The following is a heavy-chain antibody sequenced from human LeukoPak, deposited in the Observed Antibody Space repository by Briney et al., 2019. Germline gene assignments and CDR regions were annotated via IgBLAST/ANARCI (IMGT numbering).Heavy chain of an antibody. Sequence: SETLSLTCTVSGGSISSGSYYWSWIRQPAGKGLEWIGRIYTSGSTNYNPSLKSRVTISVDTSKNQFSLKLSSVTAADTAVYYCARVVEGGLDGYNLWGQGTMVTVSS. CDR3: ARVVEGGLDGYNL. V-gene: IGHV4-61*02. CDR2: IYTSGST. CDR1: GGSISSGSYY. J-gene: IGHJ3*01. D-gene: IGHD5-24*01.